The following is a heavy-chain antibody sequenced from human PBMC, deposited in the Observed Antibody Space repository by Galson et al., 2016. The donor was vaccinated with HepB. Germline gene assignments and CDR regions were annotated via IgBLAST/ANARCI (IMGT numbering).Heavy chain of an antibody. V-gene: IGHV3-23*01. CDR3: VNDHPMRETGICFDC. CDR2: LSGSGGAT. CDR1: GFTFRDFA. D-gene: IGHD3-22*01. Sequence: SLRLSCAASGFTFRDFAMTWVRQAPGKGLEWVSGLSGSGGATHYAASVKGRYTISTDDPKNTLYLQLNKLRTEDTGVYYCVNDHPMRETGICFDCWGPGTVVPVSS. J-gene: IGHJ4*02.